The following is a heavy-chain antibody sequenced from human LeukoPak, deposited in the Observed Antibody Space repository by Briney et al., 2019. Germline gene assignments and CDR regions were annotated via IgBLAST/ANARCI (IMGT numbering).Heavy chain of an antibody. CDR2: INPNSGGT. D-gene: IGHD6-6*01. CDR1: GYTFTGYY. CDR3: ARGRSSSGRSGYYGMDV. V-gene: IGHV1-2*02. J-gene: IGHJ6*02. Sequence: GASVKVSCKASGYTFTGYYMHWVRQAPGQGLEWMGWINPNSGGTNYAQKFQGRVTMTRDTSTSTVYMELSSLRSEDTAVYYCARGRSSSGRSGYYGMDVWGQGTTVTVSS.